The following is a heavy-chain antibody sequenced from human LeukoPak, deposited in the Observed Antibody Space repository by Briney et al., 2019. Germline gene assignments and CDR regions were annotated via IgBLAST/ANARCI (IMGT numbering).Heavy chain of an antibody. D-gene: IGHD1-1*01. CDR1: EFIFSSYG. J-gene: IGHJ5*02. CDR3: ARDLETGTTYNWFDP. V-gene: IGHV3-30*02. Sequence: PGGSLRLSCAASEFIFSSYGMHWVRQASGKGLEWVAFIRYDGSNKYYADSVKGRFTISRDNAKNSLYLQMNSLRAEDTAVYYCARDLETGTTYNWFDPWGQGTLVTVSS. CDR2: IRYDGSNK.